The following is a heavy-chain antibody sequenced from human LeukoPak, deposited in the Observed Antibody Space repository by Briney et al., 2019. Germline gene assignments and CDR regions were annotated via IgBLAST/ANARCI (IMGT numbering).Heavy chain of an antibody. CDR1: GFTFSAYW. CDR2: LKQDGSET. CDR3: ARSGRGDY. Sequence: GGSLRLSCAASGFTFSAYWMSWVRQAPGKGLEWVANLKQDGSETYYVDSVKGRFTISRDNAKNSLFLQMNSLRAEDTAVYYCARSGRGDYWGQGTLVTVSS. V-gene: IGHV3-7*01. J-gene: IGHJ4*02.